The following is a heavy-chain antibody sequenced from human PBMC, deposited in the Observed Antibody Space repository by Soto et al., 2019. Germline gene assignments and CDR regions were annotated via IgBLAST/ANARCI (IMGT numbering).Heavy chain of an antibody. D-gene: IGHD6-19*01. V-gene: IGHV4-30-2*01. CDR1: GDSYSISTFS. Sequence: PSETLSLTCNMSGDSYSISTFSWSWIRQPPGKALQWIGFIYQSGVTSYNPSLASRVSISLDRSNNQCSLRLKSVTAADTAVYFCAGMPYTSGIRFDPWGPGTLVT. J-gene: IGHJ5*02. CDR2: IYQSGVT. CDR3: AGMPYTSGIRFDP.